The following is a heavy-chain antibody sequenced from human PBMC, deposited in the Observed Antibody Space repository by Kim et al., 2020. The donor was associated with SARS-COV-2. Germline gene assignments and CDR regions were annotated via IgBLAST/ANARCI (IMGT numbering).Heavy chain of an antibody. Sequence: SETLSLTCAVYGGSFSGYYWSWIRQPPGKGLEWIGEINHSGSTNYNPSLKSRVTISVDTSKNQFSLKLSSVTAADTAVYYCARVVSSGWRYGMDVWGQGTTVTVSS. D-gene: IGHD6-19*01. CDR3: ARVVSSGWRYGMDV. CDR2: INHSGST. J-gene: IGHJ6*02. V-gene: IGHV4-34*01. CDR1: GGSFSGYY.